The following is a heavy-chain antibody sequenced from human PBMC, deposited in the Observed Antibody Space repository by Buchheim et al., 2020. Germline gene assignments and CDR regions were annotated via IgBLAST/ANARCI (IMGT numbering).Heavy chain of an antibody. CDR3: ARDPRGYSYGYYAFDI. D-gene: IGHD5-18*01. J-gene: IGHJ3*02. CDR1: GFTFSSYW. CDR2: IKQDGSEK. Sequence: EVQLVESGGGLVQPGGSLRLSCAASGFTFSSYWMSWVRQAPGKGLEWVANIKQDGSEKYYVNSVKGRFTISRDNAKNSLYLQMNSLRAEDTAVYYCARDPRGYSYGYYAFDIWGQGT. V-gene: IGHV3-7*03.